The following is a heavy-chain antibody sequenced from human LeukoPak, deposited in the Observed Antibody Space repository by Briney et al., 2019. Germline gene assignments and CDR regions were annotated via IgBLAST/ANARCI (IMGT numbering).Heavy chain of an antibody. D-gene: IGHD6-19*01. V-gene: IGHV1-8*01. Sequence: ASVKVSCKASGYTFTSYDINWVRQATGQGLEWMGWMNPNSGNTGYAQKFQGRVTMTRNTSISTAYMELSSLRSEDTAVYYCAREGVAAVAGTPGLGYWGRGTLVTVSS. CDR3: AREGVAAVAGTPGLGY. CDR1: GYTFTSYD. CDR2: MNPNSGNT. J-gene: IGHJ4*02.